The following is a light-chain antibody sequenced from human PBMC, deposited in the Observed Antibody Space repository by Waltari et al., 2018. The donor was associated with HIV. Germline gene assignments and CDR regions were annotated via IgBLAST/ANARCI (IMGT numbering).Light chain of an antibody. CDR1: NIGSKS. V-gene: IGLV3-21*04. Sequence: SYVLTQPPSASVAPGKKARITCGGNNIGSKSVHWYQQKPGQAPVLVIYDDSDRPAGIPERFSGSNAGNTATLTISRVEAGDEADYYCQVWDSSSDHWVFGGGTKLTVL. J-gene: IGLJ3*02. CDR2: DDS. CDR3: QVWDSSSDHWV.